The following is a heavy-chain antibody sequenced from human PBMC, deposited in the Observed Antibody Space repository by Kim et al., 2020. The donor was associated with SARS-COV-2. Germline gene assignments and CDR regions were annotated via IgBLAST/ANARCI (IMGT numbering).Heavy chain of an antibody. Sequence: SLKGRLTISRDNAKNSLYLQMNSLGDEDTAVYYCARDTSPGYYYYGMDVWGQGTTVTVSS. J-gene: IGHJ6*02. V-gene: IGHV3-48*02. CDR3: ARDTSPGYYYYGMDV. D-gene: IGHD3-10*01.